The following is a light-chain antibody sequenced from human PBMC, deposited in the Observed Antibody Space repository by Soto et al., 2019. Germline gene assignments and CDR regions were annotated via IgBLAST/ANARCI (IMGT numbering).Light chain of an antibody. V-gene: IGKV3-20*01. CDR3: QQYGSSPGT. CDR2: GAS. CDR1: ESVRSSH. J-gene: IGKJ2*01. Sequence: EIVLTQSPGTLSLSPGERATLSCRASESVRSSHLAWYQQKPGQAPRLLISGASSRATGIPDRFSGSGSGTDFTRTVSRLEPEDFAVCYCQQYGSSPGTFGQGTKLEI.